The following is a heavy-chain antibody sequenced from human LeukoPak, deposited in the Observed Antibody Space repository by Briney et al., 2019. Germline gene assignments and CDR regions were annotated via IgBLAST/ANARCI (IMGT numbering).Heavy chain of an antibody. Sequence: NPSETLSLTCTVSGGSISSSSYYWGWIRQPPGKGLEWIGSIYYSGSTYYNPSLKSRVTISVDTSKHQFSLQLSSVTAADTAVYYCARVPAEYGDYGIAYWGQGTLVTVSS. CDR1: GGSISSSSYY. J-gene: IGHJ4*02. CDR3: ARVPAEYGDYGIAY. CDR2: IYYSGST. D-gene: IGHD4-17*01. V-gene: IGHV4-39*07.